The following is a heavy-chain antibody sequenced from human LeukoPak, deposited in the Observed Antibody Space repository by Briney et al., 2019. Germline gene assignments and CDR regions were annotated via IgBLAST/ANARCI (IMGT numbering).Heavy chain of an antibody. CDR2: INPNSGGT. CDR3: ARVSDNGSENFDQ. D-gene: IGHD3-10*01. Sequence: ASGKVSCKASGYTFTGYYIHWVRQAPGQGLEWVGWINPNSGGTDYAQKFQGRLTMTRDTSISTAYMELSSLRSDDTAVYYCARVSDNGSENFDQWGQGTLVTLSS. V-gene: IGHV1-2*02. CDR1: GYTFTGYY. J-gene: IGHJ4*02.